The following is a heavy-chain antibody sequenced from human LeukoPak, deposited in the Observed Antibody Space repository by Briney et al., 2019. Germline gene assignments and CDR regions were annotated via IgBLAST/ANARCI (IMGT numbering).Heavy chain of an antibody. D-gene: IGHD4-23*01. Sequence: SVKVSCKASGGTFSSYAISWVRQAPGQGLEWMGGIIPIFGTANYAQKFQGRVTITADESTSTAYMELSSLRSEDTAVYYCARGRGRGAYYDGKGSFDYWGQGALVTVSP. CDR3: ARGRGRGAYYDGKGSFDY. V-gene: IGHV1-69*01. CDR1: GGTFSSYA. CDR2: IIPIFGTA. J-gene: IGHJ4*02.